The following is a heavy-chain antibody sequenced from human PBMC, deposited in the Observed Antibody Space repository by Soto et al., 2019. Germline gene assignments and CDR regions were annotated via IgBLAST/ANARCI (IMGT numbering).Heavy chain of an antibody. J-gene: IGHJ4*02. D-gene: IGHD3-3*01. CDR3: AKDLFLEWLFYFDY. CDR1: GFTVSSYA. Sequence: PGGSLRLSCAASGFTVSSYAISWVRQAPGKGLEWVSAISGSGGSTYYADSVKGRFTISRDNSKNTLYLQMNSLRAEDTAVYYCAKDLFLEWLFYFDYWGQGTLVTVSS. CDR2: ISGSGGST. V-gene: IGHV3-23*01.